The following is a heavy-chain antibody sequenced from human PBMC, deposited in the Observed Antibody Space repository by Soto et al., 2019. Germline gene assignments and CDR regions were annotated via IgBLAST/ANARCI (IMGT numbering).Heavy chain of an antibody. D-gene: IGHD3-22*01. CDR2: LYYSGST. Sequence: SETLSLTCSVSGGSISSSYWGWIRQPPGKGLEWIGSLYYSGSTYYNPSLKSRVTISVDTSKNQFSLKLSSVTAADTAVYYCTGHGTNSGYYYVGWFDPWGQGTQVTVSS. CDR1: GGSISSSY. J-gene: IGHJ5*02. V-gene: IGHV4-39*01. CDR3: TGHGTNSGYYYVGWFDP.